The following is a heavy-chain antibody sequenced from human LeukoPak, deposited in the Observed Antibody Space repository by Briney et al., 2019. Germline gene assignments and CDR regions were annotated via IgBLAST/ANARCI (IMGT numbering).Heavy chain of an antibody. CDR3: ARGIASSSGAKQVFDY. CDR1: GGTFSSYA. CDR2: IIPIFGTA. V-gene: IGHV1-69*13. D-gene: IGHD6-19*01. J-gene: IGHJ4*02. Sequence: ASVKVSCKASGGTFSSYAISWVRQAPGQGLEWMGGIIPIFGTANYAQKFQGRVTITADESTSTAYMELSSLRSEDTAVYYRARGIASSSGAKQVFDYWGQGTLVTVSS.